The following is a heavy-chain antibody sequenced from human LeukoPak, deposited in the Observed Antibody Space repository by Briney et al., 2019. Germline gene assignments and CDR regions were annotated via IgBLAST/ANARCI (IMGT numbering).Heavy chain of an antibody. CDR1: GGSISSSSYY. CDR2: IYSSGTT. J-gene: IGHJ6*02. Sequence: PSETLSLTCTVSGGSISSSSYYWGWIRQPPGKGLEWIGRIYSSGTTTYNPSLKSRVAMSVDTSRNQFSLKLSSVTAADTAVYYCARVSPIAVAGSSYYYAMDVWGQGTTVTVSS. V-gene: IGHV4-39*07. CDR3: ARVSPIAVAGSSYYYAMDV. D-gene: IGHD6-19*01.